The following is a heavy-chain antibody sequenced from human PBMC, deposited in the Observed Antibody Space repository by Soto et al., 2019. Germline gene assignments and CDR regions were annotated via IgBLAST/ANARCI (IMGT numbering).Heavy chain of an antibody. CDR1: GFTFSSYA. D-gene: IGHD3-10*01. Sequence: GGSLRLSCAASGFTFSSYAMSWVRQAPGKGLEWVSAISGSGGSTYYADSVKGRFTISRDNSKNTLYLQMNSLRAEDTAVYYCANEGLGLGRGVAQSYYSYYMDVWGKGPTVT. CDR3: ANEGLGLGRGVAQSYYSYYMDV. V-gene: IGHV3-23*01. CDR2: ISGSGGST. J-gene: IGHJ6*03.